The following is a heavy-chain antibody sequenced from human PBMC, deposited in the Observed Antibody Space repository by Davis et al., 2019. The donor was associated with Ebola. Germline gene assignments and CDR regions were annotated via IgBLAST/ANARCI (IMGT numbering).Heavy chain of an antibody. CDR1: GFTFSNYG. CDR2: IYSGGST. J-gene: IGHJ4*02. CDR3: TRAGIAVAGAVDY. D-gene: IGHD6-19*01. Sequence: GESLKISCAASGFTFSNYGMHWVRQAPGKGLEWVSVIYSGGSTYYADSVTGRFTIPRDNSKNTLYLQMNSLRAEDTAVYYCTRAGIAVAGAVDYWGQGTLVTVSS. V-gene: IGHV3-53*01.